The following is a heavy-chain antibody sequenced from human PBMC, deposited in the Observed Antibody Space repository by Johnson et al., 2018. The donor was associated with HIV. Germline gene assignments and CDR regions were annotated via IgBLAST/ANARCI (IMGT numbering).Heavy chain of an antibody. V-gene: IGHV3-NL1*01. CDR1: GFTFDDYG. CDR3: AKDQHYYDSRNGGAFDI. J-gene: IGHJ3*02. Sequence: QMMLVESGGGVVRPGGSLRLSCAASGFTFDDYGMSWVRQGPGKGLECVSVIYSGGSTYYADSVKGRFTISRDNSKNTLYLQMNSLRAEDTAVYYCAKDQHYYDSRNGGAFDIWGQGEMVTVS. CDR2: IYSGGST. D-gene: IGHD3-22*01.